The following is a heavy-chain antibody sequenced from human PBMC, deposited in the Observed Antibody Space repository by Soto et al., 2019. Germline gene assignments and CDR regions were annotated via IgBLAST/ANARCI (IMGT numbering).Heavy chain of an antibody. Sequence: PSETLSLTCTVSGGSISSSSYYWGWIRQPPGKGLEWIGSIYYSGSTYYNPSLKSRVTISVDTSKNQFSLKLSSVTAADTAVYYCARISSTTYYGFWRSHYYGMDVWGQGTTVTVSS. J-gene: IGHJ6*02. V-gene: IGHV4-39*01. CDR3: ARISSTTYYGFWRSHYYGMDV. CDR1: GGSISSSSYY. CDR2: IYYSGST. D-gene: IGHD3-3*01.